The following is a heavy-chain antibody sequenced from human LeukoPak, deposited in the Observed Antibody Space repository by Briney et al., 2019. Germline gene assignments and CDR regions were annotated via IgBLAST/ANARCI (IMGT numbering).Heavy chain of an antibody. D-gene: IGHD3-3*01. V-gene: IGHV4-59*01. CDR1: GGSISSYY. Sequence: SETLSLTCTVSGGSISSYYWSWIRQPPGKGLEWIGYIYYSGSTNYNPSLKSRVTISVDTSKNQFSLKLSSVTAADTAVYYCARVRQDYDFWSGYYYGMDVWGQGTTVTVS. CDR3: ARVRQDYDFWSGYYYGMDV. CDR2: IYYSGST. J-gene: IGHJ6*02.